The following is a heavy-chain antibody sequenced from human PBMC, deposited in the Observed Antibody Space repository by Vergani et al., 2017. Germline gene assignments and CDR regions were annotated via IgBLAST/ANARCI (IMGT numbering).Heavy chain of an antibody. CDR3: ASGRFGEDNYYYGMDV. D-gene: IGHD3-10*01. V-gene: IGHV1-18*01. J-gene: IGHJ6*02. Sequence: QVQLVQSGTEVKKPGASVKVSCQASGYSFTNYGFSWVRQAPGQGLEWMGWISAYNGNTNYAQKLQDRVTMTTDTSTSTAYMELRSLRSDDTAVYYCASGRFGEDNYYYGMDVWGQGTTVTVSS. CDR2: ISAYNGNT. CDR1: GYSFTNYG.